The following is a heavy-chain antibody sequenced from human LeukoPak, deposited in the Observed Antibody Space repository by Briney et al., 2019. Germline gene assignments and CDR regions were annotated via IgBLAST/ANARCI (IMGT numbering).Heavy chain of an antibody. J-gene: IGHJ6*03. CDR2: IYYSGST. CDR1: CGSISSYY. V-gene: IGHV4-59*01. D-gene: IGHD3-10*01. Sequence: SETLSLTCTVSCGSISSYYWSWVRQPPGKGLEGIGYIYYSGSTNYNPSLKSRVTISVDTSKNQFSLKLSSVTAADTAVYYCARVEEGYGSGRRENYYYYYMDVWGKGTTVTISS. CDR3: ARVEEGYGSGRRENYYYYYMDV.